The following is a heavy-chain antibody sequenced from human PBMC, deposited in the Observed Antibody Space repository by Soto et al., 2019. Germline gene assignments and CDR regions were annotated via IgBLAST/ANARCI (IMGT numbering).Heavy chain of an antibody. Sequence: WIWIRQPPGKGLEWIGYIFYSGDTNYNPSLKSRVTISVDTSKNQFSLKLSSVTTADTALYYCARVGSSGWSPDYWGRGTLVTVSS. V-gene: IGHV4-59*01. CDR2: IFYSGDT. J-gene: IGHJ4*02. CDR3: ARVGSSGWSPDY. D-gene: IGHD6-19*01.